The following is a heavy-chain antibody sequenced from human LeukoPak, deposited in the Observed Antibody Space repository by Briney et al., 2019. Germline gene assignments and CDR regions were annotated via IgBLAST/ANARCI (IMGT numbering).Heavy chain of an antibody. CDR1: GYSISSGYY. CDR3: ARLYDSVGYYYPFDY. V-gene: IGHV4-38-2*02. J-gene: IGHJ4*02. D-gene: IGHD3-22*01. CDR2: IYHSGST. Sequence: SETLSLTCTVSGYSISSGYYWGWIRQSPGKGLEWIGSIYHSGSTYYNPSLKSRVTISVDTSKNQFSLKLSSVTASDTAVYYCARLYDSVGYYYPFDYWGQGTLVTVSS.